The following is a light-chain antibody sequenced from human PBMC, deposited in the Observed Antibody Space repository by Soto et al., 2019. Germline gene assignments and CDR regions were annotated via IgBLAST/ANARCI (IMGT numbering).Light chain of an antibody. Sequence: EIVLTQSPGTLSLSPRERATLSCRASQSLSGRYLAWYQQKLGQAPRLLIYDVSSRASGIPDRFSGSGSGTDFTLSISRLEPEDFAVYYCQQYGSSPTFAQGTKVEIK. CDR1: QSLSGRY. CDR2: DVS. J-gene: IGKJ1*01. V-gene: IGKV3-20*01. CDR3: QQYGSSPT.